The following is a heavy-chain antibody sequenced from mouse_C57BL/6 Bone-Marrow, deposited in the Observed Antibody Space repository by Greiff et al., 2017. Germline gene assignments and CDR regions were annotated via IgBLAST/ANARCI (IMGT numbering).Heavy chain of an antibody. V-gene: IGHV1-64*01. CDR2: IHPNSGST. J-gene: IGHJ4*01. Sequence: VQLQQPGAELVKPGASVKLSCKASGYTFTSYWMHWVKQRPGQGLEWIGMIHPNSGSTNYNEKFKSKATLTVDKSSSTAYMQLSSLTSEDSAVYYCARSARYGSSLSDAMDYWGQGTSVTVSS. D-gene: IGHD1-1*01. CDR1: GYTFTSYW. CDR3: ARSARYGSSLSDAMDY.